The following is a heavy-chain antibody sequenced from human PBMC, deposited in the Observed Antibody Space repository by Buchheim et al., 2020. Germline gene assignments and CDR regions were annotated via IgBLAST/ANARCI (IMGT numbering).Heavy chain of an antibody. J-gene: IGHJ5*02. D-gene: IGHD6-25*01. CDR2: IKQDGSEK. V-gene: IGHV3-7*03. CDR1: GFTFSSYW. CDR3: AKDRLNPTHPNWFDP. Sequence: EVQLVESGGGLVQPGGSLRLSCAASGFTFSSYWMSWVRQAPGKGLEWVANIKQDGSEKYYVDSVKGRFTISRDNAKNSLYLQMNSLRAEDTAVYYCAKDRLNPTHPNWFDPWGQGTL.